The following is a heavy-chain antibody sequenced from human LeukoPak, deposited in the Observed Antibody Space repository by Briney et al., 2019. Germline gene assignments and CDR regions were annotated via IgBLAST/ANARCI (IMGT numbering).Heavy chain of an antibody. Sequence: SETLSLTCAVYGGSFSGYYWSWIRQPPGKGLEWIGEINHSGSTNYNPSLKSRVTISVDTSKNQFSLKLSSVTAADTAVYYCARGNSGTHPRWFDPWGQGTLVTVSS. V-gene: IGHV4-34*01. CDR1: GGSFSGYY. J-gene: IGHJ5*02. CDR3: ARGNSGTHPRWFDP. D-gene: IGHD1-26*01. CDR2: INHSGST.